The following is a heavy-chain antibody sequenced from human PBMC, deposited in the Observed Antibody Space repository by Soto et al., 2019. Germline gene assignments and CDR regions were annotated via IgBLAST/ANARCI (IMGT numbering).Heavy chain of an antibody. J-gene: IGHJ4*02. D-gene: IGHD7-27*01. CDR2: IWYDGRNK. CDR3: VRSSSNWGPDY. Sequence: QVQLVESGGGMVQPGRSLRLSCAASGFTFSNYGMHWVRQAPGKGLEWVAVIWYDGRNKYYADSLKGRFTISRDNSKNTLYLQMNSLRVEDTAVYYCVRSSSNWGPDYWGQGTLVTVSS. V-gene: IGHV3-33*01. CDR1: GFTFSNYG.